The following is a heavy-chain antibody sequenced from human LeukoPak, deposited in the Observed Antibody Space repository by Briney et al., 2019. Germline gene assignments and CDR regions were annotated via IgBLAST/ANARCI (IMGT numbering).Heavy chain of an antibody. V-gene: IGHV7-4-1*02. Sequence: ASVKVSCKASGYTFTSHAMNWVRQAPGQGLEWMGWINTNTGNPTYAQGFTGRFVFSLDTSVSTAYLQISSLKAEDTAVYYCARKRTGSSWYSNWFDPWGQGTLVTVSS. J-gene: IGHJ5*02. CDR3: ARKRTGSSWYSNWFDP. CDR2: INTNTGNP. CDR1: GYTFTSHA. D-gene: IGHD6-13*01.